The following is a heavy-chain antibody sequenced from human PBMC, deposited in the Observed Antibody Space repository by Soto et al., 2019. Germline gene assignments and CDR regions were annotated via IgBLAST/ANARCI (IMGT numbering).Heavy chain of an antibody. J-gene: IGHJ4*02. V-gene: IGHV3-23*01. CDR2: VSIGGST. Sequence: GGSLRLSCAASGFTFSIYAMGWVRQGPGKGLEWVAVVSIGGSTHYADSVRGRFTTSRDNSKNTLSLQMNSLTAEDTAVYFCAKRRGAGGHFDYWGQGALVTVSS. CDR1: GFTFSIYA. CDR3: AKRRGAGGHFDY. D-gene: IGHD2-15*01.